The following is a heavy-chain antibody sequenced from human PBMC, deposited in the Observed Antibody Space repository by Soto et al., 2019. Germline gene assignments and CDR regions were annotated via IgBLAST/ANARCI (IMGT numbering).Heavy chain of an antibody. Sequence: SVKVSCKASGGTFSGYAISWVRQAPGQGLEWMGGIIPIFGTASYAQKFQGRVTITADESTSTAYMELSSLRSEDTAVYYCASNQLESLPNYYYYGMDVWGQGTTVTVSS. J-gene: IGHJ6*02. V-gene: IGHV1-69*13. D-gene: IGHD1-1*01. CDR3: ASNQLESLPNYYYYGMDV. CDR1: GGTFSGYA. CDR2: IIPIFGTA.